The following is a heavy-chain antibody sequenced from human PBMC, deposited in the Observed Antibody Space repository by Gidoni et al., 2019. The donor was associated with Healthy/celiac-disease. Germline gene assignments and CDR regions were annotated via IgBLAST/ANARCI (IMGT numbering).Heavy chain of an antibody. V-gene: IGHV3-30*18. CDR1: GFTFSSYG. J-gene: IGHJ6*02. CDR3: ANLDYGDSPDYYGMDV. D-gene: IGHD4-17*01. CDR2: ISYDGSNK. Sequence: QVQLVESVGGVVQPGRSLRLSCAASGFTFSSYGMHWVRQAPGKGLEWVAVISYDGSNKYYADSVKGRFTISRDNSKNTLYLQMNSLRAEDTAVYYCANLDYGDSPDYYGMDVWGQGTTVTVSS.